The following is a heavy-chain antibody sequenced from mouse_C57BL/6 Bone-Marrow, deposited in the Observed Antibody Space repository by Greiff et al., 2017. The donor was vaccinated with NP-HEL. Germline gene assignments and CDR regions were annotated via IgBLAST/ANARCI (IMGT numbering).Heavy chain of an antibody. Sequence: QVQLKESGAELVKPGASVKLSCKASGYTFTSYWMHWVKQRPGRGLEWIGRIDPNSGGTKYNEKFKSKATLTVDKPSSTAYMQLSSLTSEDSAVYYCARGAPRWFPGYFDVWGTGTTVTVSS. V-gene: IGHV1-72*01. D-gene: IGHD2-3*01. CDR2: IDPNSGGT. CDR3: ARGAPRWFPGYFDV. J-gene: IGHJ1*03. CDR1: GYTFTSYW.